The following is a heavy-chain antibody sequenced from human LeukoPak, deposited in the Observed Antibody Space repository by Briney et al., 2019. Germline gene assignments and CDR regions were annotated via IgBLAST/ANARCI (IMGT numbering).Heavy chain of an antibody. Sequence: SETLSLTCTVSGGSIRSSSYYWGWIRQPPGKGLEWIGSIYYSGSTYYNPSLKSRVTISVDTSKNQLSLKLSSVTAADTAVYYCARHKSGYSSRYFDYWGQGTLVTVSS. J-gene: IGHJ4*02. D-gene: IGHD6-13*01. CDR3: ARHKSGYSSRYFDY. V-gene: IGHV4-39*01. CDR1: GGSIRSSSYY. CDR2: IYYSGST.